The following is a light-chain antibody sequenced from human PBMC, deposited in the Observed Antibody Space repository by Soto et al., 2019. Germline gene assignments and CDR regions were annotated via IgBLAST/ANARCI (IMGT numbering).Light chain of an antibody. V-gene: IGLV2-8*01. J-gene: IGLJ3*02. CDR1: SSDIGTSNY. CDR3: SSYAGSNNLGV. CDR2: EVN. Sequence: QSALTQPPSASGSPGQSVIISCTGTSSDIGTSNYVSWYQQHPGKVPKLMIYEVNKRPSGVPDRFSGSKSGNTASLTVSGLQAEDEADYYCSSYAGSNNLGVFGGGTQLTVL.